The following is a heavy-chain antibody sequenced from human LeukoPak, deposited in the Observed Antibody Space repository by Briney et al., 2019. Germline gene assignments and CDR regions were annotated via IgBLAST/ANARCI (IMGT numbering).Heavy chain of an antibody. CDR3: ASSGDRSDYYYGMDV. D-gene: IGHD6-19*01. J-gene: IGHJ6*04. Sequence: GGSLRLSCAASGFTFSSYSMNWVRQAPGKGLEWVSSISSSSSHIYYADSVKGRFTISRDNAKNSLYLQMNSLRAEDTAVYYCASSGDRSDYYYGMDVWGKGTTVTVSS. CDR1: GFTFSSYS. CDR2: ISSSSSHI. V-gene: IGHV3-21*01.